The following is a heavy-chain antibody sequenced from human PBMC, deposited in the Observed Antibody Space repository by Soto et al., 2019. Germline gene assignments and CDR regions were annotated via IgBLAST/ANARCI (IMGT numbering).Heavy chain of an antibody. Sequence: ESGGGVVQPGRSLRLSCAASGFTFSSYGMHWVRQAPGKGLEWVAVISYDGSNKYYADSVKGRFTISRDNSKNTLYLQMNSLRAEDTAVYYCAKDAGGYCSGGSCYSLGYMDVWGKGTTVTVSS. V-gene: IGHV3-30*18. CDR2: ISYDGSNK. J-gene: IGHJ6*03. CDR1: GFTFSSYG. CDR3: AKDAGGYCSGGSCYSLGYMDV. D-gene: IGHD2-15*01.